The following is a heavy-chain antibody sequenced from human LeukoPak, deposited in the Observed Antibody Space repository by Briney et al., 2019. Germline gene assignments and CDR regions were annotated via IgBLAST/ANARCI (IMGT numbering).Heavy chain of an antibody. J-gene: IGHJ6*03. CDR1: GFTFSSYW. Sequence: GGSLRLSCAASGFTFSSYWMSWVRQAPGKGLEWVANIKQDGSEKYYVDSVKGRFTISRDNAKNSLYLQMNSLGAEDTAVYYCAKGLYTGLYYYYMDVWGKGTTVTVSS. V-gene: IGHV3-7*03. D-gene: IGHD1-14*01. CDR3: AKGLYTGLYYYYMDV. CDR2: IKQDGSEK.